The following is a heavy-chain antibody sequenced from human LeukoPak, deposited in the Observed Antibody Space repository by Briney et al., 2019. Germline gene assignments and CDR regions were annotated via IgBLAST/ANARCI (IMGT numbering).Heavy chain of an antibody. D-gene: IGHD6-13*01. CDR3: ARVGSSSWYGGGYYYYYYMDV. CDR1: GFTFSSYA. V-gene: IGHV3-30*04. CDR2: ISYDGGNK. J-gene: IGHJ6*03. Sequence: GGSLRLSCAASGFTFSSYAMHWVRQAPGKGLEWVAVISYDGGNKYYADSVKGRFTISRDNSKNTLYLQMNSLRAEDTAVYYCARVGSSSWYGGGYYYYYYMDVWGKGTTVTVSS.